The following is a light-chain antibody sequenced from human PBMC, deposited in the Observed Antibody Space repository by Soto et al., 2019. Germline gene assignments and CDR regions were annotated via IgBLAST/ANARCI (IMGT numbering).Light chain of an antibody. J-gene: IGLJ1*01. CDR3: SSYTSSSTDV. CDR2: EVS. CDR1: SSDVGGYNY. Sequence: QSVLTQPASVSGSPGHSITISCTGTSSDVGGYNYVSWYQRHPGKAPKLMIYEVSNRPSGVSNRFSGSKSGNTASLTISGLQAEDEADYYCSSYTSSSTDVFGTGTKVTVL. V-gene: IGLV2-14*01.